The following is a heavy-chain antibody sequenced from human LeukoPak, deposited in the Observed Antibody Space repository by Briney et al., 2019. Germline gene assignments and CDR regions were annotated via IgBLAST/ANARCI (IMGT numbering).Heavy chain of an antibody. CDR3: ARSSTHTIRTSPQSYYYYMDV. CDR2: IYYSGST. D-gene: IGHD2-15*01. J-gene: IGHJ6*03. V-gene: IGHV4-59*08. CDR1: GCSISSYY. Sequence: SSETLSLTCTVSGCSISSYYWSWIRQPPGKGLEWIGYIYYSGSTNYNPSLKSRVTISVDTSKNQFSLKLSSVTAADTAVYYCARSSTHTIRTSPQSYYYYMDVWGKGTTVTVSS.